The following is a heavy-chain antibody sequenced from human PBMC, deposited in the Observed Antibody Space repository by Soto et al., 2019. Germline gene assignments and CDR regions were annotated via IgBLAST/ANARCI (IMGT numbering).Heavy chain of an antibody. CDR3: ARPGSTSCYPCEFDY. CDR2: INAGNGNT. Sequence: ASVKVSCKASGYTFTSYAMHWVRQAPGQRLEWMGWINAGNGNTKYSQKFQGRVTITRDTSASTAYMELSSLRSEDTAVYYCARPGSTSCYPCEFDYWGQGTLVTVSS. J-gene: IGHJ4*02. D-gene: IGHD2-2*01. V-gene: IGHV1-3*01. CDR1: GYTFTSYA.